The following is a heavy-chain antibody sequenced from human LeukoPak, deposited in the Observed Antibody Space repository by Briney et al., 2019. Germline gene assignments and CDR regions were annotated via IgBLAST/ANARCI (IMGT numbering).Heavy chain of an antibody. CDR2: IKSKTDGGTT. V-gene: IGHV3-15*01. Sequence: GGSLGSSVAASEFPLGNAWMSWFRKAPGKGLNWVGRIKSKTDGGTTDYAAPVKGRFTISRDDSKNTLYLQMNSLKTEDTAVYYCTTPGRYFDWLFPTAYWGQGTLVTVSS. D-gene: IGHD3-9*01. CDR1: EFPLGNAW. CDR3: TTPGRYFDWLFPTAY. J-gene: IGHJ4*02.